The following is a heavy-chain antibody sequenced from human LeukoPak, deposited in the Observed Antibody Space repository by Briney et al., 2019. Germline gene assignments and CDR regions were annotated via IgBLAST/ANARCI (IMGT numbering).Heavy chain of an antibody. Sequence: GASVKVSCKASGYTFTGYYMHWVRQAPGQRLEWMGRINPNSGGTNYARKFQGRVTMTRDTSISTAYMELSRLRSGETVVYCCARSFEGSGSYDYWGQGTLVTASS. V-gene: IGHV1-2*05. D-gene: IGHD3-10*01. J-gene: IGHJ4*02. CDR1: GYTFTGYY. CDR3: ARSFEGSGSYDY. CDR2: INPNSGGT.